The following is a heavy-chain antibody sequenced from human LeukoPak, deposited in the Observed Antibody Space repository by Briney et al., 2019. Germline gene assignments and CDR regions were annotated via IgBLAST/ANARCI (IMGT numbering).Heavy chain of an antibody. CDR3: ASNDYDDAFDI. CDR2: IYYSGST. J-gene: IGHJ3*02. V-gene: IGHV4-59*01. D-gene: IGHD4-17*01. CDR1: GGSISSYY. Sequence: PSETLSLTCTVSGGSISSYYWSWIRQPPGKGLEWIGYIYYSGSTNYNPSLKSRVTISVDTSKNQFSLKLSSVTAAVTAVYYCASNDYDDAFDIWGQGTMVTVSS.